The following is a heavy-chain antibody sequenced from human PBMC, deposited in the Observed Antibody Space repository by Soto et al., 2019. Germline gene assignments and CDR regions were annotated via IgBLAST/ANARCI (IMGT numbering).Heavy chain of an antibody. J-gene: IGHJ4*02. D-gene: IGHD3-3*01. Sequence: SETLSLTCAVSGGSIINNYWWAWIRQSPGKGLVWIGSIYHSGTTYYNPSLESRVTISVDTSESRFALKLSSVTAADSAVYYCASTDDVGYYPYFGQGTPVTVSS. CDR2: IYHSGTT. V-gene: IGHV4-38-2*01. CDR1: GGSIINNYW. CDR3: ASTDDVGYYPY.